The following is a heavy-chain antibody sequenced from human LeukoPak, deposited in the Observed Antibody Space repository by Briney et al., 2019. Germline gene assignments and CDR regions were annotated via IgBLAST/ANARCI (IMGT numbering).Heavy chain of an antibody. V-gene: IGHV4-34*01. J-gene: IGHJ4*02. D-gene: IGHD4-17*01. CDR3: ARVDDGDYAPD. Sequence: SETLSLTCAVYGGSFSGYYWSWIRQPPGKGLEWIGEINHSGSTNYNPSLKSRVTISVDTSKNQFSLKLSSVTAADTAVYYCARVDDGDYAPDWGQGTLVTVSS. CDR1: GGSFSGYY. CDR2: INHSGST.